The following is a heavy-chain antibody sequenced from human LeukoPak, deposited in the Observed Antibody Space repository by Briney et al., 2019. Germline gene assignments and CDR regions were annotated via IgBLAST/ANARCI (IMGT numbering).Heavy chain of an antibody. J-gene: IGHJ6*02. Sequence: SETLSPTSNVDTASISTNYRSWIRQPPGNVLEWIRSTYYRGSTTYDPSLKCRVTISVDASKTQFSLKLSSVTAADTAVYYGAGVYASSGWPIPYYYGMDVWGQGTTVTVSS. CDR1: TASISTNY. CDR3: AGVYASSGWPIPYYYGMDV. D-gene: IGHD6-19*01. V-gene: IGHV4-59*01. CDR2: TYYRGST.